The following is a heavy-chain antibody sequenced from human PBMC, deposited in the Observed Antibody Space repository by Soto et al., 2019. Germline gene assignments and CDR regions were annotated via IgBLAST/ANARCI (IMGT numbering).Heavy chain of an antibody. CDR1: GFTFSSYS. CDR3: ASGGLWFGESTHDAFDY. V-gene: IGHV3-21*04. D-gene: IGHD3-10*01. J-gene: IGHJ3*01. Sequence: VQPVESGGGLVKPGGSLRLSCAASGFTFSSYSMNWVRQAPRKGLEWFSSISSSSSYIYYADSVKGRLDISRDNAKTSLYLPMNSLRAEDTAVYYCASGGLWFGESTHDAFDYWVQGTMVT. CDR2: ISSSSSYI.